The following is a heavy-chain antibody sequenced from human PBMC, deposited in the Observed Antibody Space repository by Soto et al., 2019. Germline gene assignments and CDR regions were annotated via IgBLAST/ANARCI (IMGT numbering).Heavy chain of an antibody. D-gene: IGHD5-12*01. V-gene: IGHV1-69*13. CDR1: GGTFSSYA. CDR3: ARGGNSGYDQFDY. Sequence: SVKVSCKASGGTFSSYAISWVRQAPGQGLEWMGGIIPIFGTANYAQKFQGRVTITADESTSTAYMELSSLRSEDTAVYYCARGGNSGYDQFDYWGQGTLVTVSS. J-gene: IGHJ4*02. CDR2: IIPIFGTA.